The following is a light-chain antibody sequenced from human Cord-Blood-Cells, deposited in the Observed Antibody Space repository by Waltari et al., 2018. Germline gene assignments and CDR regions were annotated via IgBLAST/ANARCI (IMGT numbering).Light chain of an antibody. V-gene: IGKV3-20*01. CDR1: QSVSSSY. CDR2: GAS. Sequence: EIVSTQSPATLSLSRAERATLSCRASQSVSSSYLAWYQQKPGQAPRLLIYGASSRATGIPDRFSGSGSGTDFTLTISRLEPEDFAVYYCQQYGSSPLLTFGGGTKVEIK. J-gene: IGKJ4*01. CDR3: QQYGSSPLLT.